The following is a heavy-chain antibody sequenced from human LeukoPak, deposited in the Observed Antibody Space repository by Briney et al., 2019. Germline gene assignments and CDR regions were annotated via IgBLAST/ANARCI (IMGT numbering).Heavy chain of an antibody. D-gene: IGHD2-2*02. J-gene: IGHJ4*02. CDR1: GFTFSSYA. CDR3: AKGKVVPATIYDY. Sequence: TGGSPRLSCAASGFTFSSYAMSWVRQAPGKGLEWVSGFSGGDGSTSYADSVKGRLTISRDNSKNTLYLQMNSLRAEDTAVYYCAKGKVVPATIYDYWGQGTLVTVSS. CDR2: FSGGDGST. V-gene: IGHV3-23*01.